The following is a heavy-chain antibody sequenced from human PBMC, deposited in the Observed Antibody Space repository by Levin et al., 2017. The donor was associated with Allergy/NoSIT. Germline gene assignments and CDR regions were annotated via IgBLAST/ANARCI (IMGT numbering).Heavy chain of an antibody. J-gene: IGHJ6*02. Sequence: PGGSLRLSCAASGFTVSSNYMSWVRQAPGKGLEWVSVIYSGGSTYYADSVKGRFTISRDNSKNTLYLQMNSLRAEDTAVYYCARDGAYSSSWYEGPDYYYYGMDVWGQGTTVTVSS. CDR3: ARDGAYSSSWYEGPDYYYYGMDV. D-gene: IGHD6-13*01. V-gene: IGHV3-53*01. CDR1: GFTVSSNY. CDR2: IYSGGST.